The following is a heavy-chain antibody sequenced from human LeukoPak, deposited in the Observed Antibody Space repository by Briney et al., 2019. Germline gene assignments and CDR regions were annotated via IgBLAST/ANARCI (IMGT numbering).Heavy chain of an antibody. V-gene: IGHV3-48*03. Sequence: TGGSLRLSCAASGFTFSSYEMNWVRQAPGKGLEWVSYISSSGSTIYYADSVKGRFTISRDNAKNSLYLQMNRLRAEDTAVYYCAGGIAAAGPAAFDIWGQGTMVTVSS. CDR2: ISSSGSTI. CDR3: AGGIAAAGPAAFDI. D-gene: IGHD6-13*01. J-gene: IGHJ3*02. CDR1: GFTFSSYE.